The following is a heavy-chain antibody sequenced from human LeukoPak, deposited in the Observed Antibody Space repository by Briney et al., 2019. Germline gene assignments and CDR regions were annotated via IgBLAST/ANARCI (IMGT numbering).Heavy chain of an antibody. V-gene: IGHV4-39*07. Sequence: PSETLSLTCTVSGASISSGNYYWGWIRQPPGKGLEWLGSIYYSGDTYNNPPLKSRVTISVDTSKNQFSLKLSSVTAADTAVYYCARLLGGYWGQGTLVTVSS. CDR1: GASISSGNYY. D-gene: IGHD2/OR15-2a*01. J-gene: IGHJ4*02. CDR2: IYYSGDT. CDR3: ARLLGGY.